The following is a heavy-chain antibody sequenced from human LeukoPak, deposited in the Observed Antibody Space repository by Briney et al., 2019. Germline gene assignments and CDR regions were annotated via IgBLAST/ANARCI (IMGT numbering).Heavy chain of an antibody. V-gene: IGHV3-7*05. D-gene: IGHD3-16*01. CDR3: MGGRAADY. CDR1: EFTFSNYA. J-gene: IGHJ4*02. Sequence: PGGSLRLSCVASEFTFSNYAMNWVRQAPGKGLEWVANIQEDGSAKYYADSVKGRFTISRDNAKNSLYLLLNSLRVEDTAVYYCMGGRAADYWGQGTLVTVSS. CDR2: IQEDGSAK.